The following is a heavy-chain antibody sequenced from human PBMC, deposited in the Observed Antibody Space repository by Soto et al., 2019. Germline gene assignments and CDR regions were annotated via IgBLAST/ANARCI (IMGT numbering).Heavy chain of an antibody. V-gene: IGHV3-23*01. D-gene: IGHD6-13*01. Sequence: GGSLRLSCAASGFTFNNYAINWVRQSPGKGLEWVSVISGSAGSTYYADSVKGRFTITRDNSKNTLYLQMSSLRAEDTAVYYCAKAGGAAGTVDYFDYWGQGTLVTVSS. CDR3: AKAGGAAGTVDYFDY. CDR2: ISGSAGST. CDR1: GFTFNNYA. J-gene: IGHJ4*02.